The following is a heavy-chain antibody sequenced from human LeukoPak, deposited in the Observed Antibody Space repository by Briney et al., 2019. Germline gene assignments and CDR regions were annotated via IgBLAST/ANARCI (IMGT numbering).Heavy chain of an antibody. Sequence: PSETLSLTCTVSGVSMKSYYWSWIRQAPGKGLEWIGYIYYDGTTNYNPSLKSRVTISIDTFKNQFSLRLTSVTATDTAVYYCARRYSSTWYSWFDPWGQGTLVTVSS. J-gene: IGHJ5*02. V-gene: IGHV4-59*08. D-gene: IGHD6-13*01. CDR1: GVSMKSYY. CDR2: IYYDGTT. CDR3: ARRYSSTWYSWFDP.